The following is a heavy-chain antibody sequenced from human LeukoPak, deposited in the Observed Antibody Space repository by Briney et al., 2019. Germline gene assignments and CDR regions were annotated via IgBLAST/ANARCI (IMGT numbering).Heavy chain of an antibody. V-gene: IGHV4-59*01. CDR3: ARDYGDYVGAFDI. CDR1: NGSLSNYY. CDR2: ISYSGSP. J-gene: IGHJ3*02. D-gene: IGHD4-17*01. Sequence: SETLSLTCTVSNGSLSNYYWSWVRQPPGKGLEWIGLISYSGSPNYNPSLKSRVTTSVDTSKNQFSLRLSSVTAADTAVYYCARDYGDYVGAFDIWGQGTMVTVSS.